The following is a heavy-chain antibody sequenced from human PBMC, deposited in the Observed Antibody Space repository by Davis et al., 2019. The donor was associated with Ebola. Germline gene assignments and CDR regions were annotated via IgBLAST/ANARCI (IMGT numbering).Heavy chain of an antibody. Sequence: SLKISCAASGFTFDDYAMHWVRQAPGKGLEWVSGISWNSGSIGYADSVKGRFTISRDNAKNSLYLQMNSLRAEDTALYYCYGESRITIFGVTLYGMDVWGQGTTVTVSS. V-gene: IGHV3-9*01. CDR1: GFTFDDYA. D-gene: IGHD3-3*01. CDR2: ISWNSGSI. J-gene: IGHJ6*02. CDR3: YGESRITIFGVTLYGMDV.